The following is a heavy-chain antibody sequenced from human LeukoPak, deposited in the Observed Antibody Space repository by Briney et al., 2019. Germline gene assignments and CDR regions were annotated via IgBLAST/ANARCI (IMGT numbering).Heavy chain of an antibody. CDR3: ARGSLLREIAAAGDCYFDY. CDR1: GYTFTSYA. D-gene: IGHD6-13*01. J-gene: IGHJ4*02. CDR2: INTNTGNP. Sequence: ASVKVSCKASGYTFTSYAMNWVRQAPGQGLEWMGWINTNTGNPTYAQGFTGRFVFSLDTSVSTAYLQISGLKAEDTAVYYCARGSLLREIAAAGDCYFDYWGQGTLVTVSS. V-gene: IGHV7-4-1*02.